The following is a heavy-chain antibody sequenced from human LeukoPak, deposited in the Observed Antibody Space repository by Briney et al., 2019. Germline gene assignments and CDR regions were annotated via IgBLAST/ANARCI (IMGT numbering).Heavy chain of an antibody. D-gene: IGHD6-13*01. V-gene: IGHV3-21*01. Sequence: GGSLRLSCTTSGFTFSSSAMSWVRQAPWKGLEFVSSISSSSSFIYYADSVKGRFTISRDNAKKSLSLQMNSLRADDTAVYYCARGYSSSWYLDWGQGTLVSVSS. CDR3: ARGYSSSWYLD. CDR2: ISSSSSFI. CDR1: GFTFSSSA. J-gene: IGHJ4*02.